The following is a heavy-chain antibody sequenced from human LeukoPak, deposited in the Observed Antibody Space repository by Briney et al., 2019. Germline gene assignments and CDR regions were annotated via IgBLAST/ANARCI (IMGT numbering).Heavy chain of an antibody. CDR1: GFTFSGYA. CDR2: ISGSGGST. V-gene: IGHV3-23*01. J-gene: IGHJ4*02. Sequence: PGGSLRLSCAASGFTFSGYAMSWVRQAPGKGLEWVSAISGSGGSTYYADSVKGRFTISRDNSKNTLYLQVKSLRADDTAVYYCAKDTRGYSYGPYFFDYWGQGTLVTVSS. CDR3: AKDTRGYSYGPYFFDY. D-gene: IGHD5-18*01.